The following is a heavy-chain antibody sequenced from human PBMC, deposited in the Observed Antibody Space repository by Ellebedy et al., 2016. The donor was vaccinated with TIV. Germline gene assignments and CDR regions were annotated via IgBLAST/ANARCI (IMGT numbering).Heavy chain of an antibody. J-gene: IGHJ4*02. CDR2: IYSCGTT. D-gene: IGHD5-18*01. CDR1: GFTVRSNY. V-gene: IGHV3-53*01. Sequence: GESLKISCAASGFTVRSNYMTWVRPAPRKGVEWVSVIYSCGTTHYADSVQGRFTIPRDKSKNTMYLQMTSLRGEDTAVYYCAGHGDRAMTHWGQGPLVTVSS. CDR3: AGHGDRAMTH.